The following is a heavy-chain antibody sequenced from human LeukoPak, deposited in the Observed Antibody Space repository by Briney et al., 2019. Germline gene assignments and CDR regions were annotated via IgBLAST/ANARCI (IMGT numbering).Heavy chain of an antibody. CDR2: IFSGGSA. CDR1: KFTVSSNY. Sequence: GGSLRLSCVASKFTVSSNYMSWVRQAPGKGLEWVSVIFSGGSAYYADSVRGRFTISRDISKNTLYLQMNSLRVEDTAVYYCARDRPPSDYWGQGTLVTVSS. V-gene: IGHV3-53*01. J-gene: IGHJ4*02. CDR3: ARDRPPSDY.